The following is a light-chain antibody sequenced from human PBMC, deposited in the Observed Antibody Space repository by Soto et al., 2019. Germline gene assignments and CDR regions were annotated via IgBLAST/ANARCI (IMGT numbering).Light chain of an antibody. Sequence: EIVLTQSPATLSLSPGERATLSCRASQSVSSSLAWYQQKPGQAPRLLIYDASSRATGIPARFSGSGSGTDFTLTISSLEAEDFAVYHCQQRSIWPLTFGGGTKVEIK. CDR2: DAS. V-gene: IGKV3-11*01. J-gene: IGKJ4*01. CDR1: QSVSSS. CDR3: QQRSIWPLT.